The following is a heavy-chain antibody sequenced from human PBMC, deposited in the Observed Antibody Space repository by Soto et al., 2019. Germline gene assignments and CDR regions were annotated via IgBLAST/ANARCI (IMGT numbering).Heavy chain of an antibody. CDR2: INSDGSST. D-gene: IGHD1-7*01. CDR3: ARAPSRTGTTNC. CDR1: GFTFSSYW. V-gene: IGHV3-74*01. J-gene: IGHJ4*02. Sequence: GGSLRLSCAASGFTFSSYWMHWFRQAPGKGLVWVSRINSDGSSTSYADSVKGRFTISRDNAKNTLYLQMNSLRAEDTAVYYCARAPSRTGTTNCWGKGTLVTVSS.